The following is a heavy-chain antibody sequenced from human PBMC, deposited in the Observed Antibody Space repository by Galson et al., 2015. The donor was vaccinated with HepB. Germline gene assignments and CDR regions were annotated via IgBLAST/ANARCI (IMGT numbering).Heavy chain of an antibody. D-gene: IGHD3-16*01. J-gene: IGHJ4*02. Sequence: SLRLSCAASGFNFIDYGVTWVRQAPGKGLQWVSSISNVGTKYYAGSVQGRFTISRDNAKNTVYLHMKNVRANDTALYYCTKASGRGSEMTTSFDLWGQGTLISVSS. CDR3: TKASGRGSEMTTSFDL. CDR1: GFNFIDYG. V-gene: IGHV3-23*05. CDR2: SISNVGTK.